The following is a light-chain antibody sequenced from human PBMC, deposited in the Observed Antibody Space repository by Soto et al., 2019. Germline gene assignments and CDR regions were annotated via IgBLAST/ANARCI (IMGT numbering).Light chain of an antibody. CDR3: QQYNNWPPIT. Sequence: EIVMTQSPATLSVSPGERATLSCRASQSVSSNLAWYQQKPGQAPRLLIYGASSRATGIPDRFSGSGSGTDFTLTISRLQSEDFAVYYCQQYNNWPPITFGQGTRLEIK. J-gene: IGKJ5*01. CDR1: QSVSSN. V-gene: IGKV3D-15*01. CDR2: GAS.